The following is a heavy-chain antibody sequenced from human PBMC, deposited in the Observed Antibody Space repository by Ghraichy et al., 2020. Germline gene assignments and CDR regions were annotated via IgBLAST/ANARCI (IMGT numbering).Heavy chain of an antibody. D-gene: IGHD3-22*01. CDR2: IYYSGST. Sequence: SETLSLTCTVSGGSISSGGYYWSWIRQHPGKGLEWIGYIYYSGSTYYNPSLKSRVTISVDTSKNQFSLKLSSVTAADTAVYYCARVSNYYDSSGYQAPFDYWGQGTLVTVSS. CDR1: GGSISSGGYY. CDR3: ARVSNYYDSSGYQAPFDY. J-gene: IGHJ4*02. V-gene: IGHV4-31*03.